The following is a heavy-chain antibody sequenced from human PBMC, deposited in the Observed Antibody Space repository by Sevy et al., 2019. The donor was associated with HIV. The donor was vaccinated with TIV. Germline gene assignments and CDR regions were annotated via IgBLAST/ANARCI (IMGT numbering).Heavy chain of an antibody. CDR1: GFTFSSYG. CDR3: ANSRGRYEGSSWLYYYYIMDV. V-gene: IGHV3-30*19. J-gene: IGHJ6*02. CDR2: ISNDGSDK. D-gene: IGHD6-13*01. Sequence: GGSLRLSCAASGFTFSSYGMHWVRQAPGKGLEWVAVISNDGSDKEYAESVKGRFTVSRDNSKDTVYLQMNSLRLDDTAVYYCANSRGRYEGSSWLYYYYIMDVWGQGTTVTVSS.